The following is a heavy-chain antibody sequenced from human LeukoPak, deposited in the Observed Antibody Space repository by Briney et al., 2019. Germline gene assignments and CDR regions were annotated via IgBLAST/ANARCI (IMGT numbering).Heavy chain of an antibody. CDR2: ISGSGGST. J-gene: IGHJ4*02. V-gene: IGHV3-23*01. CDR3: ARVLGDSYYFDY. Sequence: GGSLRLSCAASGFTFSSYAMSWVRQAPGKGLEWVSAISGSGGSTYYADSVKGRFTISRDNAKNSLYLQMNSLRAEDTAVYYCARVLGDSYYFDYWGQGTLVTVSS. CDR1: GFTFSSYA. D-gene: IGHD3-16*01.